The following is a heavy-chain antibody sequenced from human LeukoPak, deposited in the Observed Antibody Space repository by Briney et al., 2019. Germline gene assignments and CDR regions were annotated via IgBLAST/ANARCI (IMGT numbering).Heavy chain of an antibody. Sequence: ASVKVSCKASGGTFSSYAISWVRQAPGQGLEWMGGIIPIFGTANYAQKFQGRVTITADECTSTADMELSSLRSEDTAVYYCASPVGNDYFDYWGQGTLVTVSS. D-gene: IGHD3-10*01. J-gene: IGHJ4*02. CDR2: IIPIFGTA. CDR1: GGTFSSYA. CDR3: ASPVGNDYFDY. V-gene: IGHV1-69*13.